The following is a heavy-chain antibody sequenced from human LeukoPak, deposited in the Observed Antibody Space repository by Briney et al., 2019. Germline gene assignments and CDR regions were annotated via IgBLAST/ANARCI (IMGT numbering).Heavy chain of an antibody. CDR2: ITGSGGNA. D-gene: IGHD2-2*02. Sequence: PGGSLRLSCAASGFTFSTYGMTWVRQAPGKGLEWVSVITGSGGNAYYADSVKGRFTISRDNSKNTLYLQMNSLRAEDTAIYYCATIPLKGNEYFQHWGQGTLVTVSS. CDR3: ATIPLKGNEYFQH. V-gene: IGHV3-23*01. J-gene: IGHJ1*01. CDR1: GFTFSTYG.